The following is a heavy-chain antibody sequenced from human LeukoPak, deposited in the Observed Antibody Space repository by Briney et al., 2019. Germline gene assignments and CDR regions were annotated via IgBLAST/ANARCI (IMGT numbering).Heavy chain of an antibody. CDR3: AKGDTSDDTVMVD. J-gene: IGHJ4*02. CDR2: ISGSGDST. D-gene: IGHD5-18*01. V-gene: IGHV3-23*01. CDR1: GFTFSTYA. Sequence: GGSLTLSCAASGFTFSTYAMSWVRQAPGRGLEWVSTISGSGDSTYYADSVKGRFTISRDNSKNTLYLQVNSLRAEDTAVYYCAKGDTSDDTVMVDWGQGTLVTVSS.